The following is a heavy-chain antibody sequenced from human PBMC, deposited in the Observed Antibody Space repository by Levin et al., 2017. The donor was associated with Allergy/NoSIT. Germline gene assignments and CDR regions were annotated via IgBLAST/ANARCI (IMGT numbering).Heavy chain of an antibody. CDR2: ISYDGSNK. J-gene: IGHJ6*02. CDR3: AKDQIPYYDFWSNNPYGMDV. V-gene: IGHV3-30*18. Sequence: GESLKISCAASGFTFSSYGMHWVRQAPGKGLEWVAVISYDGSNKYYADSVKGRFTISRDNSKNTLYLQMNSLRAEDTAVYYCAKDQIPYYDFWSNNPYGMDVWGQGTTVTVSS. D-gene: IGHD3-3*01. CDR1: GFTFSSYG.